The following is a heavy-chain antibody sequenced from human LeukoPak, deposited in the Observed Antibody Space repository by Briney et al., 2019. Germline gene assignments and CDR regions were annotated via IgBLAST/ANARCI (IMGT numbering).Heavy chain of an antibody. CDR2: INHSGST. V-gene: IGHV4-34*01. D-gene: IGHD4-17*01. CDR3: ARRYGDYHVPQDV. CDR1: GGSISSYY. J-gene: IGHJ6*04. Sequence: SETLSLTCTVSGGSISSYYWSWIRQPPGKGLEWIGEINHSGSTNYNPSLKSRVTISVDTSKNQFSLKLSSVTAADTAVYYCARRYGDYHVPQDVWGKGTTVTVSS.